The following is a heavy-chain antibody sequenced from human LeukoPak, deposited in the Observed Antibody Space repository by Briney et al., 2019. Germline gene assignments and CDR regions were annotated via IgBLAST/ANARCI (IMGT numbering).Heavy chain of an antibody. CDR2: INTDGRSI. V-gene: IGHV3-74*01. J-gene: IGHJ4*02. CDR1: GFTFSSYW. CDR3: ARDLAAAQYYFDY. D-gene: IGHD6-13*01. Sequence: GGSLRLSCAASGFTFSSYWMHWVRQAPGKGLVWVSHINTDGRSISYADSVKGRFTVSRDNAKNTLYLQMNSLRADDTAAYYCARDLAAAQYYFDYWGQGTLVTVSS.